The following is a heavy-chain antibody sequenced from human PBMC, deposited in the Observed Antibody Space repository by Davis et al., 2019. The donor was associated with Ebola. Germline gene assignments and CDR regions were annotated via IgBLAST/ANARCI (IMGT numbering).Heavy chain of an antibody. CDR1: GFSFSSYT. CDR3: VKDEWAY. Sequence: GESLKISCAASGFSFSSYTMNWVRQAPGKGLEWLSSISYDADPINYGDSVKGRFTISRDNSKNTVYLQMNSLRIADTAVYYCVKDEWAYWGPGTQVTVSS. CDR2: ISYDADPI. D-gene: IGHD1-26*01. J-gene: IGHJ4*02. V-gene: IGHV3-30*18.